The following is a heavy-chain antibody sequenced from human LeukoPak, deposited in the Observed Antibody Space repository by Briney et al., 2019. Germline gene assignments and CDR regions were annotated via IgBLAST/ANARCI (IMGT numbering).Heavy chain of an antibody. D-gene: IGHD2-2*01. CDR1: GYTFTGYY. J-gene: IGHJ6*02. CDR3: ARVNCSSTSCYSPGYYYYGMDV. CDR2: INPNSGGT. Sequence: ASVKVSSKASGYTFTGYYMHWVRQAPGQGLEWMGWINPNSGGTNYAQKLQGRVTMTRDTSISTAYMELSRLRSDDTAVYYCARVNCSSTSCYSPGYYYYGMDVWGQGTTVTVSS. V-gene: IGHV1-2*02.